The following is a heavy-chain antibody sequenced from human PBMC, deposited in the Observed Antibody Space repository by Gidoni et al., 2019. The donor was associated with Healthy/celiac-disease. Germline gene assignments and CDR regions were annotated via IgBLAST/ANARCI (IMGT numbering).Heavy chain of an antibody. V-gene: IGHV3-9*03. Sequence: EVQLVESGGGLVQPGRSLRLSCAASGFTFDDYAMHWVRQAPGKGLEWVSGISWNSGSIGYADSVKGRFTISRDNAKNSLYLQMNSLRAEDMALYYCAKGGDYGEGYFQHWGQGTLVTVSS. D-gene: IGHD4-17*01. CDR2: ISWNSGSI. CDR1: GFTFDDYA. CDR3: AKGGDYGEGYFQH. J-gene: IGHJ1*01.